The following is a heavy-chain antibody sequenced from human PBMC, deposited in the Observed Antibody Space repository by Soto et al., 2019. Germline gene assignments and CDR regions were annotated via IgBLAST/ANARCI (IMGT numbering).Heavy chain of an antibody. CDR3: ARERAYCTNGVCYPEYFQH. Sequence: GGSLRLSCAASGFTFSSYGMHWVRQAPGKGLEWVAVIWYDGSNKYYADSVKGRFTISRDNSKNTLYLQMNSLRAEDTAVYYCARERAYCTNGVCYPEYFQHWGQGTLVPVSS. D-gene: IGHD2-8*01. CDR1: GFTFSSYG. V-gene: IGHV3-33*01. CDR2: IWYDGSNK. J-gene: IGHJ1*01.